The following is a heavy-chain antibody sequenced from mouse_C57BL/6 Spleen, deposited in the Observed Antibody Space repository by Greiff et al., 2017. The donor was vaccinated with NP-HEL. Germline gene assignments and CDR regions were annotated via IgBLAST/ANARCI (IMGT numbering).Heavy chain of an antibody. V-gene: IGHV1-52*01. CDR1: GYTFTSYW. CDR2: IDPSDSET. Sequence: VQLQQPGAELVRPGSSVKLSCKASGYTFTSYWMHWVKQRPIQGLEWIGNIDPSDSETHYNQKFKDKATLTVDKSSSTAYMQLSSLTSEDSAVYYCARRGSYDGYFRAMDYWGQGTSVTVSS. CDR3: ARRGSYDGYFRAMDY. D-gene: IGHD2-3*01. J-gene: IGHJ4*01.